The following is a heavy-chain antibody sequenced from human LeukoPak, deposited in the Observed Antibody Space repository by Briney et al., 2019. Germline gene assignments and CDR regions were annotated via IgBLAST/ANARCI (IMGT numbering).Heavy chain of an antibody. D-gene: IGHD2-15*01. J-gene: IGHJ4*02. CDR1: GFTFSSYE. V-gene: IGHV3-48*03. CDR2: ISSSGSTM. Sequence: GGSLRLSCAASGFTFSSYEMNWVRQAPGKGLEWVSYISSSGSTMYYADSVKGRFTISRDNAKNSLYLQMNSLRAEDTAVYYCARIPTRLAHFDYWGQGTMVTVSS. CDR3: ARIPTRLAHFDY.